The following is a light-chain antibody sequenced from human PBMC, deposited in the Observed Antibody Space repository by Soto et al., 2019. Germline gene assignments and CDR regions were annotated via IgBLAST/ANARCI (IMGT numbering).Light chain of an antibody. Sequence: DIEMSQSPSSLSASLGDRVTITCRASQSINRWLAWYQQKPGKAPKLLIYDASSLQSGVPSRFSGSGSGTDFNLTISSLQPEDFATYYCQQLNSYPLTFGQGTRLEIK. V-gene: IGKV1-5*01. CDR2: DAS. CDR1: QSINRW. CDR3: QQLNSYPLT. J-gene: IGKJ5*01.